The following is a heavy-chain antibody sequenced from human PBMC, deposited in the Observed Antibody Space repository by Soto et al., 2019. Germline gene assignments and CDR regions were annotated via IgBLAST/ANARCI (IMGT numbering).Heavy chain of an antibody. D-gene: IGHD4-17*01. CDR1: GFTFSSYA. CDR2: ISYDGSNK. J-gene: IGHJ4*02. Sequence: GGSLRLSCAASGFTFSSYAMHWVRQAPGKGLEWVAVISYDGSNKYYADSVKGRFTISRDNSKNTLYLQMNSLRAEDTAVYYCARSQTTDSTTSYFDYWGQGTLVTVSS. CDR3: ARSQTTDSTTSYFDY. V-gene: IGHV3-30-3*01.